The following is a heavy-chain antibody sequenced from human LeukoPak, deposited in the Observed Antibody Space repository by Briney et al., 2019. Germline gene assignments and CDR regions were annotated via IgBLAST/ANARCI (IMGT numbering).Heavy chain of an antibody. CDR2: IYHSGST. V-gene: IGHV4-38-2*01. D-gene: IGHD3-16*02. CDR3: ASILFYDYVWGSYREYYFDY. CDR1: GYSISSGYY. J-gene: IGHJ4*02. Sequence: SETLSLTCAVSGYSISSGYYWGWIRQPPGKGLEWIRSIYHSGSTYYNPSLKSRVTISVDTSKNQFSLKLSSVTAADTAVYYCASILFYDYVWGSYREYYFDYWGQGTLVTVSS.